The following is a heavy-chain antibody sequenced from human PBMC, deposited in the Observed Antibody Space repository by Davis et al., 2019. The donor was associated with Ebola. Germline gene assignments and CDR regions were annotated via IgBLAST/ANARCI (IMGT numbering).Heavy chain of an antibody. CDR2: IYPGDSDT. J-gene: IGHJ3*02. Sequence: GESLKISCKGSGYSFTSYWIGWVRQMPGKGLEWMGIIYPGDSDTRYSPSFQGQVTISADKSISTAYLQWSSLKASDTAMYYCARRAYCGGDCPGAFDIWGQGTMVTVSS. CDR3: ARRAYCGGDCPGAFDI. V-gene: IGHV5-51*01. D-gene: IGHD2-21*01. CDR1: GYSFTSYW.